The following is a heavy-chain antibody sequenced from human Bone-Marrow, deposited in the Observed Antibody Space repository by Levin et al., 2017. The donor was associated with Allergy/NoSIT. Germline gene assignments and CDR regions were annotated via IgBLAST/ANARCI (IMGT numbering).Heavy chain of an antibody. CDR1: GYTFTSYG. J-gene: IGHJ4*02. D-gene: IGHD6-6*01. CDR2: ISAYNGNT. V-gene: IGHV1-18*01. CDR3: ARSGRWIAARPPLRGAHFDY. Sequence: ASVKVSCKASGYTFTSYGISWVRQAPGQGLEWMGWISAYNGNTNYAQKLQGRVTMTTDTSTSTAYMELRSLRSDDTAVYYCARSGRWIAARPPLRGAHFDYWGQGTLVTVSS.